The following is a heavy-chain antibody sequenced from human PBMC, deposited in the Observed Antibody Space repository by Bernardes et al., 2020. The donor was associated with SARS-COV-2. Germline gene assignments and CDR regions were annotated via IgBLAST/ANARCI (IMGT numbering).Heavy chain of an antibody. CDR2: IGGTYGGT. V-gene: IGHV3-23*01. J-gene: IGHJ4*02. Sequence: GGSLRLSCTASGFTFNMYALTWVRQAPGQGLEWVSSIGGTYGGTYYADSVRGRFTISRDNSKNMLYLQMNNLQAADTATYFCAKDHGVDNTVLYYVSQPPYYFDSGDQGTPVTVSS. D-gene: IGHD2-8*01. CDR3: AKDHGVDNTVLYYVSQPPYYFDS. CDR1: GFTFNMYA.